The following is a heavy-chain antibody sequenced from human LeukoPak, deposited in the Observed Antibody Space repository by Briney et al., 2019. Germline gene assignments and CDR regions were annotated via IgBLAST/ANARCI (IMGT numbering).Heavy chain of an antibody. CDR3: ARVPPLPSIQLWFKQHLNWFDP. J-gene: IGHJ5*02. CDR2: MNPNSGNT. Sequence: ASVKVSCKASGYTFTSYDINWVRQATGQGLEWMGWMNPNSGNTGYAQKFQGRVTMTRNTSISTAYMELSSLRSEDTAVYYCARVPPLPSIQLWFKQHLNWFDPWGQGTLVTVSS. CDR1: GYTFTSYD. V-gene: IGHV1-8*01. D-gene: IGHD5-18*01.